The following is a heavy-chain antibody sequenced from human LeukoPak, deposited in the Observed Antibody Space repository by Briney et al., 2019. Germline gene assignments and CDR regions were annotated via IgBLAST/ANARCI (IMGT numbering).Heavy chain of an antibody. CDR2: INRDGTEK. J-gene: IGHJ4*02. Sequence: GGSLRLSCATSGFNFSDSRMTWVRQAPGKGLQWVANINRDGTEKHFLDSIEGRFTISRDNRKKSLYLQMNSLRLQDTAVYFCVRGDWYFESWGQGTLVTVSS. CDR3: VRGDWYFES. V-gene: IGHV3-7*04. CDR1: GFNFSDSR. D-gene: IGHD2-21*01.